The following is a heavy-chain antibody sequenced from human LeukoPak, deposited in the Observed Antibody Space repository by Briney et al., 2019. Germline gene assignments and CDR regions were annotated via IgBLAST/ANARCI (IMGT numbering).Heavy chain of an antibody. D-gene: IGHD3-22*01. CDR1: GGSISSSSYY. J-gene: IGHJ4*02. Sequence: ASETLSLTCTVSGGSISSSSYYWGWIRQPPGKGLEWIGSIYYSGSTYYNPSLKSRVTISVDTSMNQFSLKLSSVTAADTALYYCASRSGYYPYWGQGTLVTVSS. CDR3: ASRSGYYPY. V-gene: IGHV4-39*01. CDR2: IYYSGST.